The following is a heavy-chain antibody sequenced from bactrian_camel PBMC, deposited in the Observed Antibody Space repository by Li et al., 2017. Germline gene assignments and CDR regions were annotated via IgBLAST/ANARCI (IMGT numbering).Heavy chain of an antibody. J-gene: IGHJ6*01. CDR1: ISRGC. D-gene: IGHD3*01. CDR2: IDDTGFIN. V-gene: IGHV3S40*01. CDR3: AAANVGWCLRTPHHFAY. Sequence: DVQLVESGGDSVQAGGSQRLSCVATISRGCMAWFRQAPGKERTEVAVIDDTGFINYYTDSVKGRFTISKDKDKNTLYLQLSSLKPEDTGTYFCAAANVGWCLRTPHHFAYWGQGTQVTVS.